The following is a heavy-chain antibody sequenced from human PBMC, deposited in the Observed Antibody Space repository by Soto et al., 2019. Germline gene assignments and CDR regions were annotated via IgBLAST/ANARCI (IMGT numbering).Heavy chain of an antibody. V-gene: IGHV4-4*02. Sequence: PSETLSLPCAVSGDSLSSNSWWSWVRQPPGKGQEWIAELFHSGSTNYNPSVRSRVTISADTSNNHFSLELRSVTAADTAVYFCASAMISGHRYRSADFDVWGPGTMVTVSS. CDR3: ASAMISGHRYRSADFDV. CDR2: LFHSGST. D-gene: IGHD2-2*01. CDR1: GDSLSSNSW. J-gene: IGHJ3*01.